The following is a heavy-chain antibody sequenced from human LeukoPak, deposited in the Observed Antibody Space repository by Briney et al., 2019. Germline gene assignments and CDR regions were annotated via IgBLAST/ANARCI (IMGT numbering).Heavy chain of an antibody. Sequence: GGSLRLSCAASTFTFRSYAMHWVRRSPGKGLEWVAVMSSDGSNEYYADSVKGRFTISRDNSRNTLYLQMNSLRAEDTAVYYCARDRALYDFWSGYYIVYWFDPWGQGTLVTVSS. J-gene: IGHJ5*02. CDR2: MSSDGSNE. V-gene: IGHV3-30*03. CDR3: ARDRALYDFWSGYYIVYWFDP. CDR1: TFTFRSYA. D-gene: IGHD3-3*01.